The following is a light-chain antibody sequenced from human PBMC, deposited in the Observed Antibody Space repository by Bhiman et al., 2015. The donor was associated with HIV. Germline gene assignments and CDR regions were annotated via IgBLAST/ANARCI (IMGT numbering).Light chain of an antibody. V-gene: IGLV1-51*01. CDR3: GTWDSSLSAGV. CDR1: TSNIGSNY. CDR2: DND. Sequence: QSVLTQPPSVSAPPGQKVTISCSGTTSNIGSNYVAWYQQLPGTAPKLLIYDNDKRPSGIPDRISASKSGTSATLDITRLQTGDEADYYCGTWDSSLSAGVFGTGTKVTVL. J-gene: IGLJ1*01.